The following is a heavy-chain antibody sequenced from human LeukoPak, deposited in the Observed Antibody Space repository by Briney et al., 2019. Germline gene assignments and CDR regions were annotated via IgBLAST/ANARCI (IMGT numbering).Heavy chain of an antibody. CDR2: IYYSGST. D-gene: IGHD1-26*01. CDR1: GGSISSYY. J-gene: IGHJ4*02. Sequence: KPSETLSLTCTVSGGSISSYYWSWIRQPPGKGLEWIGYIYYSGSTNYNPSLKSRVTISVDTSKNQFSLKLSSVTAADTAVYYCAGERSGSYYVYFDYWGQGTLVTVSS. CDR3: AGERSGSYYVYFDY. V-gene: IGHV4-59*01.